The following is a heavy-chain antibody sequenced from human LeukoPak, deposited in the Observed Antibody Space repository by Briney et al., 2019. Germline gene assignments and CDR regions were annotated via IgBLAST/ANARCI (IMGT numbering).Heavy chain of an antibody. D-gene: IGHD6-13*01. CDR2: IYYSGST. Sequence: SETLSLTCTVCGGSLSSYYWSWLRQPPGKGLEWIGYIYYSGSTNYNPSLKSRVTISVDTSKNQFSLKLSSVTAADTAVYYCATLAAAGTYNWFDPWGQGTLVTVSS. V-gene: IGHV4-59*01. CDR1: GGSLSSYY. J-gene: IGHJ5*02. CDR3: ATLAAAGTYNWFDP.